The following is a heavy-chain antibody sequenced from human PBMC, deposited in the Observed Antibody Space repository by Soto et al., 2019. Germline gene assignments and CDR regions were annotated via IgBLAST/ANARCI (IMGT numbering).Heavy chain of an antibody. J-gene: IGHJ4*02. CDR1: GYTFTTYG. D-gene: IGHD4-17*01. V-gene: IGHV1-18*01. CDR2: ISTYNGNT. Sequence: ASVKVSCKVSGYTFTTYGISWVRQAPGQGLEWMGWISTYNGNTNYAQSLQGRVAMTTDTSTRTAYLDLRSLRSDDTALYYCARDDYGGIFDYWGQGTLVTVSS. CDR3: ARDDYGGIFDY.